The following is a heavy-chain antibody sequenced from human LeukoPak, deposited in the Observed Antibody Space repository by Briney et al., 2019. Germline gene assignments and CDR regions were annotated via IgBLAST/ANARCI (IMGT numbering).Heavy chain of an antibody. J-gene: IGHJ4*02. D-gene: IGHD1-26*01. Sequence: SETLSLTCTVSGVSISSYYWSWIRQPAGKGLEWIGRIHTSGSTNYNPSLKSRVTMSVDTSKNQFSLKLSSVTAADTAVYYCASEHSGNYYRPFDYWGQGTLVTVSS. CDR2: IHTSGST. V-gene: IGHV4-4*07. CDR3: ASEHSGNYYRPFDY. CDR1: GVSISSYY.